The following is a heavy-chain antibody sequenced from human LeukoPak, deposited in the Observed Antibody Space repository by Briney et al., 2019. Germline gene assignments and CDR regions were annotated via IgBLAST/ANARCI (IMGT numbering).Heavy chain of an antibody. CDR2: INPSGGST. CDR1: GYTFTSYY. Sequence: ASVKVSCKASGYTFTSYYMHWVRQAPGQGLEWMGIINPSGGSTSYAQKFQGRVTMTRDTSTSTVYMELSSLRSEDTAVYYCATLPPLVPAGPADAFDIWGQGTMVTVSS. D-gene: IGHD2-2*01. CDR3: ATLPPLVPAGPADAFDI. V-gene: IGHV1-46*01. J-gene: IGHJ3*02.